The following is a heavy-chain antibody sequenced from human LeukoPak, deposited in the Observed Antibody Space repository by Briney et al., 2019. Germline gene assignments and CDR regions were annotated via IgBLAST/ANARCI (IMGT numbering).Heavy chain of an antibody. Sequence: PSETLSLTCTVSGASISSTSYYWGWIRQPPGKGLEWIGSIYYSGSTYCKSSLKSRVTISVDTSKNQFSLKLSSVTAADTAVYYCARGSGYYYVDFDYWGQGTLVTVSS. CDR2: IYYSGST. CDR1: GASISSTSYY. CDR3: ARGSGYYYVDFDY. J-gene: IGHJ4*02. V-gene: IGHV4-39*01. D-gene: IGHD3-22*01.